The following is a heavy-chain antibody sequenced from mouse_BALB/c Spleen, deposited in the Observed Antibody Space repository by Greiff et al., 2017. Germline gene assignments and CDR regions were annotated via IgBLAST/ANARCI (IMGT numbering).Heavy chain of an antibody. CDR3: ARHYYGSSYAMDY. CDR1: GFDFSRYW. V-gene: IGHV4-1*02. CDR2: INPDSSTI. J-gene: IGHJ4*01. Sequence: EVKLLESGGGLVQPGGSLKLSCAASGFDFSRYWMSWVRQAPGKGLEWIGEINPDSSTINYTPSLKDKFIISRDNAKNTLYLQMSKVRSEDTALYYCARHYYGSSYAMDYWGQGTSVTVSS. D-gene: IGHD1-1*01.